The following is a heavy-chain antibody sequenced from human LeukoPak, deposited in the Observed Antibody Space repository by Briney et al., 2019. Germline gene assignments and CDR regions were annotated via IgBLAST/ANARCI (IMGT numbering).Heavy chain of an antibody. J-gene: IGHJ6*02. D-gene: IGHD3-10*01. Sequence: ASVTVSCTASGYTFTSYYMHWVRQAPGQGLEWMGIINPSGGSTSYAQKFQGRVTMTRDTSTSTVYVEPSSLRSEDTAVYYCAEVELPGFGKLRVYGRDFWGQGTTVTVSS. CDR3: AEVELPGFGKLRVYGRDF. V-gene: IGHV1-46*01. CDR1: GYTFTSYY. CDR2: INPSGGST.